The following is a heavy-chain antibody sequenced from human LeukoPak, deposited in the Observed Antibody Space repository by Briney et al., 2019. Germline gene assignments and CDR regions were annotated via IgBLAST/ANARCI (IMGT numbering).Heavy chain of an antibody. CDR3: ASTPYYYDSSGVFDP. D-gene: IGHD3-22*01. Sequence: GESLKISCKGSGYSFTSYWIGWVRQMPGKGLEWMGIIYPGDSDTRYSPSFQGQVTISADKSISTAYLQWSSLKASDTAMYYCASTPYYYDSSGVFDPWGQGTLVTVSP. CDR2: IYPGDSDT. CDR1: GYSFTSYW. J-gene: IGHJ5*02. V-gene: IGHV5-51*01.